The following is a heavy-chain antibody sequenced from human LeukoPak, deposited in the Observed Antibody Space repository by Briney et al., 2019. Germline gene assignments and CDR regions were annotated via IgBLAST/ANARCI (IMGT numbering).Heavy chain of an antibody. CDR1: GGSFSGYY. Sequence: SETLSLTCAVYGGSFSGYYWSWIRQPPGKGLEWIGEINHSGSTNYNPSLKSRVTISVDKSKNQFSLKLSSVTAADTAVYYCARLITFGGVIVKRTHRYFDYWGQGTLVTVSS. D-gene: IGHD3-16*02. CDR3: ARLITFGGVIVKRTHRYFDY. J-gene: IGHJ4*02. V-gene: IGHV4-34*01. CDR2: INHSGST.